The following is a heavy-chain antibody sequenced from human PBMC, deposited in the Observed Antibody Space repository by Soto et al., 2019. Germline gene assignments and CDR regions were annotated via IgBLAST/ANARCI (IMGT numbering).Heavy chain of an antibody. CDR3: ARVNYYGGEGYYPGFDH. CDR1: GGSISSNY. J-gene: IGHJ4*02. V-gene: IGHV4-59*01. D-gene: IGHD3-10*01. Sequence: SETLSLTCTVSGGSISSNYWSWIRQPPGKGLEWIGYIHHSGSTNYNPSLKSRVTISLDTSQNQFSLKLSSVTAADTAVYYCARVNYYGGEGYYPGFDHWAREPWSPSPQ. CDR2: IHHSGST.